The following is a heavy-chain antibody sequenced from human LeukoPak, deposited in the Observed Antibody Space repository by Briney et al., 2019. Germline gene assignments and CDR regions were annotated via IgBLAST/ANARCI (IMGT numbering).Heavy chain of an antibody. D-gene: IGHD1-26*01. CDR1: GGSISSSSYY. J-gene: IGHJ4*02. CDR2: VNHSGST. Sequence: SETLSLTCTVSGGSISSSSYYWSWIRQPPGKGLEWIGEVNHSGSTNYNPSLKSRVTISVDTSKNQFSLKLSSVTAADTAVYFCARGQEEWERLQRVVHFDYWGQGSLVTVSS. V-gene: IGHV4-39*07. CDR3: ARGQEEWERLQRVVHFDY.